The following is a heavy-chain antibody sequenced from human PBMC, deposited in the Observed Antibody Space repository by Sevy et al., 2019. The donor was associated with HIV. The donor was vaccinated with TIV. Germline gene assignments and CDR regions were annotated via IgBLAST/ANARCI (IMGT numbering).Heavy chain of an antibody. Sequence: GGSLRLSCAASGFTFSSYAMHWVRQAPGKGLEWVAVISYDGSNKYYAHSVKGRFTISRDKSKNTLYLQMNSLRAEDTAVYYCARGRYCSGGSCYDPYYYYGMDVWGQGTTVTVSS. CDR3: ARGRYCSGGSCYDPYYYYGMDV. V-gene: IGHV3-30-3*01. CDR2: ISYDGSNK. CDR1: GFTFSSYA. D-gene: IGHD2-15*01. J-gene: IGHJ6*02.